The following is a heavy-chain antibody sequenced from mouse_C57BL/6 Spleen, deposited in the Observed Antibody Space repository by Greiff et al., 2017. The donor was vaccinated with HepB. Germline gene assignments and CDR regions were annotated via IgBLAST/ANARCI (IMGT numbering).Heavy chain of an antibody. D-gene: IGHD1-1*01. CDR3: AREGITTVVPYWYFDV. V-gene: IGHV1-82*01. J-gene: IGHJ1*03. CDR1: GYAFSSSW. Sequence: QVQLKESGPELVKPGASVKISCKASGYAFSSSWMNWVKQRPGKGLEWIGRIYPGDGDTNYNGKFKGKATLTADKSSSTAYMQLSSLTSEDSAVYFCAREGITTVVPYWYFDVWGTGTTVTVSS. CDR2: IYPGDGDT.